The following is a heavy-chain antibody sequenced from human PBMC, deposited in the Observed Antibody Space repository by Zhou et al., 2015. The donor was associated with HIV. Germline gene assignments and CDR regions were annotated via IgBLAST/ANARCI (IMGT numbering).Heavy chain of an antibody. D-gene: IGHD6-13*01. Sequence: QVQLVQSGAEVKKPGASVKVSCKASGYTFTGYYMHWVRQAPGQGLEWMGRINPNSGGTNYAQKFQGRVTMTRDTSISTAYMELSRLRSDDTAVYYCARDTRESSSWYTYGHNWFDPWGHGNPGHRLL. J-gene: IGHJ5*02. CDR1: GYTFTGYY. V-gene: IGHV1-2*06. CDR2: INPNSGGT. CDR3: ARDTRESSSWYTYGHNWFDP.